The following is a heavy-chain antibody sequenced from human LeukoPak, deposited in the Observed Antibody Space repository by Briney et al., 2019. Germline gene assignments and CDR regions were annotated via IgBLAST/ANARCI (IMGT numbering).Heavy chain of an antibody. CDR1: GVTFSSYG. V-gene: IGHV3-30*18. Sequence: PGRTLRLSCAVSGVTFSSYGMHWVRQAPGKGLEWGAVISYDGSNKYYADSVKGRFTISRDNSKNTLYLQMNSLRAEDTAVYYCAKDDSSSWYSAFDIWGQGTMVTVSS. CDR2: ISYDGSNK. CDR3: AKDDSSSWYSAFDI. D-gene: IGHD6-13*01. J-gene: IGHJ3*02.